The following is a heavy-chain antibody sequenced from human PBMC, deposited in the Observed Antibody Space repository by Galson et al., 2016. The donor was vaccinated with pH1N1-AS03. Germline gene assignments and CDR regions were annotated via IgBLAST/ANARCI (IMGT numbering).Heavy chain of an antibody. Sequence: PALVKPTQTLTLTCTFSGFSLNDGGLGVGWIRQPPGKALEWLGMIYWHDDKRYNPSLQNRLTLTQGVSKSEVVLQMTNVDPEDTATYYCAQRFYGSGASFFDFWGQGIVVVVS. CDR1: GFSLNDGGLG. V-gene: IGHV2-5*01. J-gene: IGHJ4*02. CDR2: IYWHDDK. CDR3: AQRFYGSGASFFDF. D-gene: IGHD3-10*01.